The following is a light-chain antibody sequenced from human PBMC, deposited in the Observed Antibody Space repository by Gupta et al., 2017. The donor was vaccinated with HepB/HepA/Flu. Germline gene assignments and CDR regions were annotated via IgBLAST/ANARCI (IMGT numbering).Light chain of an antibody. CDR3: QQYYNWLTWT. CDR1: HSVKTN. CDR2: GAS. Sequence: DIVMTQSPATLSVSPWDRASLSCRASHSVKTNLAWYQQRPGQAPRLIIYGASTRATSIPARFSGSRSGTEFTLPISSLQSADFAIYYSQQYYNWLTWTFGQGTKVEIK. V-gene: IGKV3-15*01. J-gene: IGKJ1*01.